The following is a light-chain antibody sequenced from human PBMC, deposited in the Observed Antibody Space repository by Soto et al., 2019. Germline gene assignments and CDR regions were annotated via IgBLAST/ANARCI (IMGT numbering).Light chain of an antibody. J-gene: IGKJ1*01. CDR2: GAS. CDR1: QSVSSSY. V-gene: IGKV3-20*01. CDR3: QQYGSSPTWT. Sequence: DIVLTQSPGTLSLSPGERATLSCRASQSVSSSYLAWYQQKPGQAPRLLIYGASSRATGIPDRFSGSGSGTDFTLTISRLEPEDFVVYYCQQYGSSPTWTFGQGTKVEIK.